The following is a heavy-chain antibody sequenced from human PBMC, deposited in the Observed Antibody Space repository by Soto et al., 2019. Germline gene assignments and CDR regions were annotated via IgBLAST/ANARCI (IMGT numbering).Heavy chain of an antibody. D-gene: IGHD2-15*01. CDR1: GFTFSHAW. Sequence: LRLSCAASGFTFSHAWMSWVRQAPGKGLEWVGRIKSKTDGETKDYGAPVRGRFTISRDDSKDTLYLQMNSLRIEDTAVYYCCVVKRRDQYSTSGYWFDPWGPGTLVTVSS. J-gene: IGHJ5*02. CDR2: IKSKTDGETK. V-gene: IGHV3-15*01. CDR3: CVVKRRDQYSTSGYWFDP.